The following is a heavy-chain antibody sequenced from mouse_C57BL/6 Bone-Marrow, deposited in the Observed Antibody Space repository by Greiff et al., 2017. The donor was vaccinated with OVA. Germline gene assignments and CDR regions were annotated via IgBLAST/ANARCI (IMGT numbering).Heavy chain of an antibody. D-gene: IGHD1-1*01. Sequence: EVKLMESGPGLVKPSQSLSLTCSVTGYSITSGYYWNWIRQFPGNKLEWMGYISYDGSNNYNPSLKNRISITRDTSKNQFFLKLNSVSTEDTATSSCARGTTVVATDYAMDYWGQGTSVTVSS. J-gene: IGHJ4*01. CDR2: ISYDGSN. CDR3: ARGTTVVATDYAMDY. CDR1: GYSITSGYY. V-gene: IGHV3-6*01.